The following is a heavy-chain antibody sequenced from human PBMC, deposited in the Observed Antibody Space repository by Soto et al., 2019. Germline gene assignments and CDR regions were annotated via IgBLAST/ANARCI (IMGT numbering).Heavy chain of an antibody. V-gene: IGHV3-23*01. CDR3: AKELSGSSYNAANF. Sequence: EVQLLESGGGLVQPGGSLTLSCAASGFTFSNYAMTWVRQAPGRGLEWLSAIGVCGNNTYYADSVKGRFIISRDNSKNTVYLQMNSLRAEDTAVYYCAKELSGSSYNAANFWGQGALVTVSS. CDR1: GFTFSNYA. CDR2: IGVCGNNT. J-gene: IGHJ4*02. D-gene: IGHD1-26*01.